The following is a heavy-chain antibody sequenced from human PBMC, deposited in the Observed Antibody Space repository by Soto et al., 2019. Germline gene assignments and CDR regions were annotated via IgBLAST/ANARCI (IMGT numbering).Heavy chain of an antibody. CDR3: VRMQWTDDFFGMDV. D-gene: IGHD6-19*01. J-gene: IGHJ6*02. Sequence: QVQLQESGPGLVKPSQTLSLTCSVSGGSISSGDYYWNWIRQPPGKGLEWIGFIYYSGTTYYNPSLKSRATISLDTSSNQFSLKLNSVTAADTAVYYCVRMQWTDDFFGMDVWGQGTTVTVSS. CDR1: GGSISSGDYY. CDR2: IYYSGTT. V-gene: IGHV4-30-4*01.